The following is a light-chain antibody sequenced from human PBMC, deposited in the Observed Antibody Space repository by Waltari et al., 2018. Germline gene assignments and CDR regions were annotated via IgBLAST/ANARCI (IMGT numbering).Light chain of an antibody. V-gene: IGLV1-51*02. CDR3: GTWDSSLSGAV. CDR2: ENR. Sequence: QSVLTQAPSVSAAPGQRVTSSCSGGSSHIGNYYVSWYRQFPGTAPKPLISENRERPSGIPGRFSCAKSGTSAPLDITGRHAGDEADYYCGTWDSSLSGAVFGGGTHLTVL. J-gene: IGLJ7*01. CDR1: SSHIGNYY.